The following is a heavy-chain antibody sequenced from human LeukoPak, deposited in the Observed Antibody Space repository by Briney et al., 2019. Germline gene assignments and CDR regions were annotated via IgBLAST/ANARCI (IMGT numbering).Heavy chain of an antibody. Sequence: SETLSLTCTVSGDSISGYYWSWTRQPPGKGLEWIGYIYYSGNTNYNPSLKSRVTISVDTSKNQFSLKLSFVTAADTAVYFCARAAATTRNGFGYWGQGTLVTVSS. CDR1: GDSISGYY. V-gene: IGHV4-59*08. CDR2: IYYSGNT. CDR3: ARAAATTRNGFGY. J-gene: IGHJ4*02. D-gene: IGHD1-26*01.